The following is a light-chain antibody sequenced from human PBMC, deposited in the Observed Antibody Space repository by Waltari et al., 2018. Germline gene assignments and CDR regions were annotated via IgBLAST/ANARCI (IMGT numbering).Light chain of an antibody. CDR3: CSYAGSYTFL. CDR2: EVS. J-gene: IGLJ2*01. V-gene: IGLV2-11*01. CDR1: SSDIGCYNY. Sequence: QAALTQPRSVSGSPGQSVTISCTGTSSDIGCYNYVSWYQQHPGTAPKLRIYEVSKRPSGVSDRFSGSKSGNTASLTISGLQAEDEADYYCCSYAGSYTFLFGGGTRLTVL.